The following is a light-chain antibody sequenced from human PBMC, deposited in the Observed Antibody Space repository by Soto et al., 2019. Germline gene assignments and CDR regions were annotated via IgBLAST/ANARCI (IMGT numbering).Light chain of an antibody. CDR3: CSYAGSYHRV. CDR1: SSDVGGYNY. V-gene: IGLV2-11*01. J-gene: IGLJ2*01. CDR2: DVG. Sequence: QSVLTQPRSVSGSPGQSVTISCTGTSSDVGGYNYVSWYQHHPGKAPKLMIYDVGKRPSGVPDRFSGSKSGNTASLTISGLQAEDEADYYCCSYAGSYHRVFGGGTQLTVL.